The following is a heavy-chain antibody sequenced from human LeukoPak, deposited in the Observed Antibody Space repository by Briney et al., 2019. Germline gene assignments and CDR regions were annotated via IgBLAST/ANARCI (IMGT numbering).Heavy chain of an antibody. V-gene: IGHV1-69*04. CDR1: GGTFSSYA. CDR2: IIPILGIA. Sequence: SVKVSCKASGGTFSSYAISWVRQAPGQGLEWMGRIIPILGIANYARKFQGRVTTTADKSTSTAYMELSSLRSEDTAVYYCARVQYQLLYYFDYWGQGTLVTVSS. J-gene: IGHJ4*02. D-gene: IGHD2-2*01. CDR3: ARVQYQLLYYFDY.